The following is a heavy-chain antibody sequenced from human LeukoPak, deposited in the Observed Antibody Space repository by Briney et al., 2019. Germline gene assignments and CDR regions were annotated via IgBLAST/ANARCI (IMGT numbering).Heavy chain of an antibody. CDR2: IKQDGSEK. CDR1: GFTFSSYW. J-gene: IGHJ4*02. Sequence: PGGSLRLSCAASGFTFSSYWMSWVRQAPGKGLEWVANIKQDGSEKYYVDSVKGRFTISRDNAKNSLYLQMNSLRAEDTAVYYCARDLSYYDSSGYSTFDYWGQGTLVTVSS. D-gene: IGHD3-22*01. CDR3: ARDLSYYDSSGYSTFDY. V-gene: IGHV3-7*03.